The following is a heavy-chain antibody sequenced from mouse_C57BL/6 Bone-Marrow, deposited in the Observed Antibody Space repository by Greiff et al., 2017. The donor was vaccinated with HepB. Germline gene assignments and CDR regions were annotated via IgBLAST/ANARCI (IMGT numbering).Heavy chain of an antibody. J-gene: IGHJ1*03. CDR3: ARGSYGSSSRYFDD. V-gene: IGHV1-69*01. CDR2: IDPSDSYT. D-gene: IGHD1-1*01. CDR1: GYTFTSYW. Sequence: QVQLKQPGAELVMPGASVKLSCKASGYTFTSYWMHWVKQRPGQGLELTGEIDPSDSYTNYNQKLKGKSISTVDKSSSTAYMQLSSLTSEDSAVSCCARGSYGSSSRYFDDWGTGTTVTVSS.